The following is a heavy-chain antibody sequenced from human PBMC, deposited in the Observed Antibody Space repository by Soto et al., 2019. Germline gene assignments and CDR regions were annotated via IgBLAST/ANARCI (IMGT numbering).Heavy chain of an antibody. D-gene: IGHD3-22*01. CDR2: INSDGSST. CDR3: ARDLQRRYYDSSGPRFDY. V-gene: IGHV3-74*01. CDR1: GFTFSSYW. Sequence: GGSLRLSCAASGFTFSSYWMHWVRQAPGKGLVWVSRINSDGSSTSYADSVKGRFTISRDNAKNTLYLQMNSLRAEDTAVYYCARDLQRRYYDSSGPRFDYWGQGTLVTVSS. J-gene: IGHJ4*02.